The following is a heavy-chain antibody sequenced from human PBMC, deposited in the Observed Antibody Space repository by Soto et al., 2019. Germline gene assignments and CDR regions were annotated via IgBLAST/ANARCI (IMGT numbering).Heavy chain of an antibody. Sequence: SETLSLTCTVSGGSVSSGSYYWSWIRQPPGKGLEWIGYIYYSGSTNYNPSLKSRVTISVDTSKNQFSLKLSSVTAADTAVYYCARGAYYYDSSGYRIFPGFDYRGQGTLVTVSS. D-gene: IGHD3-22*01. CDR3: ARGAYYYDSSGYRIFPGFDY. CDR1: GGSVSSGSYY. CDR2: IYYSGST. J-gene: IGHJ4*02. V-gene: IGHV4-61*01.